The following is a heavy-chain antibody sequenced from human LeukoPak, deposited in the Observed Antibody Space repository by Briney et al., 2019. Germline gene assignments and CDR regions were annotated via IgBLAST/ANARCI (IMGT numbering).Heavy chain of an antibody. V-gene: IGHV6-1*01. Sequence: SQTLSLTCALSGDIVSSNSATWNWIRQSPSRGLEWLVRTYYRSKLYNDYPVSVKSRITINPDTSKNQFSLQLNSVTPEDTAVYYCARGLYRYFDLWGRGTLVTVSS. CDR2: TYYRSKLYN. CDR3: ARGLYRYFDL. CDR1: GDIVSSNSAT. J-gene: IGHJ2*01.